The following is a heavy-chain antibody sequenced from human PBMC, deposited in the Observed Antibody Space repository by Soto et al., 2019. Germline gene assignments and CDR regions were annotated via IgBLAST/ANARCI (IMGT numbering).Heavy chain of an antibody. CDR3: AKADYYYDSSGYYY. V-gene: IGHV3-30*18. CDR1: GFTFSSYG. J-gene: IGHJ4*03. CDR2: ISYDGSNK. Sequence: PGGSLRLSCAASGFTFSSYGMHWVRQAPGKGLEWVAVISYDGSNKYYADSVKGRFTISRDNSKNTLYLQMNSLRAEDTAVYFCAKADYYYDSSGYYYWGQGTMVTVSS. D-gene: IGHD3-22*01.